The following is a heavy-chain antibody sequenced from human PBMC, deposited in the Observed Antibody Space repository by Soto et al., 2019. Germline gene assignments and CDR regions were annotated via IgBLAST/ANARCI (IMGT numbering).Heavy chain of an antibody. V-gene: IGHV1-46*01. CDR3: ARAESADNFDY. Sequence: ASVKVSCKASGYTFTSYYMHWVRQAPGQGLEWMGLVNPSGGSTSYAQKFRGRVTMTRDTSTSTVYMDLSSLRSEDTAVYYCARAESADNFDYWGQGTLVTVSS. J-gene: IGHJ4*02. CDR1: GYTFTSYY. CDR2: VNPSGGST.